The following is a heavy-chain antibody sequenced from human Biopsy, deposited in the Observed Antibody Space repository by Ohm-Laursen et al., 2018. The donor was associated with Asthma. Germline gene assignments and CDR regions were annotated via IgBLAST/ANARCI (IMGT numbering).Heavy chain of an antibody. J-gene: IGHJ4*02. CDR2: ISDYLENP. CDR3: ARTYCTLNTCYASFDH. CDR1: GYTFSSYG. D-gene: IGHD2-2*01. Sequence: ASVKVSCKASGYTFSSYGIIWVRQAPGQGLEWMGWISDYLENPNYAQKFQGRVNMTYDRSTNTAYMELKSLRTDDTAVYFCARTYCTLNTCYASFDHWGQGTLVAVSS. V-gene: IGHV1-18*04.